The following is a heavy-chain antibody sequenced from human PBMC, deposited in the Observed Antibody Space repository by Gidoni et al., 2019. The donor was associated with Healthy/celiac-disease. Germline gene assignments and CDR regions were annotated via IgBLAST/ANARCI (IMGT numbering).Heavy chain of an antibody. Sequence: PGKGLEWVSSISSSSSYIYYADSVKGRFTISRDNAKNSLYLQMNSLRAEDTAVYYCARDALLGFGEFPLDYWGQGTLVTVSS. CDR2: ISSSSSYI. D-gene: IGHD3-16*02. V-gene: IGHV3-21*01. CDR3: ARDALLGFGEFPLDY. J-gene: IGHJ4*02.